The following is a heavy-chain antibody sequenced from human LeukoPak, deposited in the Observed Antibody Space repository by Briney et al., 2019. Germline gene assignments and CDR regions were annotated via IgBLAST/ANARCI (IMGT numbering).Heavy chain of an antibody. V-gene: IGHV3-21*01. D-gene: IGHD2-2*02. CDR2: IGTSGDYI. CDR1: GFIFSTYN. J-gene: IGHJ4*02. Sequence: AGGSLRLSCTASGFIFSTYNMNWVRQAPGKGLEWVSSIGTSGDYIYYADSVKGRFTISRDNAKNSLYLQMNSLRAEDTAVYYCARDPEDIVVVPAAIQDQGIAVAGGQGTLVTVSS. CDR3: ARDPEDIVVVPAAIQDQGIAVA.